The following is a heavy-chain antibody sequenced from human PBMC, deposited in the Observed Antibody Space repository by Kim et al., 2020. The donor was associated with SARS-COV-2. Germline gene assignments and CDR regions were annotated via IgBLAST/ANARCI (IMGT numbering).Heavy chain of an antibody. CDR2: NPNRGGT. Sequence: NPNRGGTNYAQKFQGRVTMTRDTSISTAYMELSRLRSDDTAVYYCAGGAYWGQGTLVTVSS. J-gene: IGHJ4*02. D-gene: IGHD1-26*01. V-gene: IGHV1-2*02. CDR3: AGGAY.